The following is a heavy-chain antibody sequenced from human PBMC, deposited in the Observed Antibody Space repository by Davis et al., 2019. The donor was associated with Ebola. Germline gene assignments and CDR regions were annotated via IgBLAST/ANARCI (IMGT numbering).Heavy chain of an antibody. D-gene: IGHD4-11*01. J-gene: IGHJ4*02. V-gene: IGHV3-7*03. CDR3: ARHHYMRIDY. CDR2: INQDGSEK. CDR1: GFTFSGHW. Sequence: PGGSLRLSCAASGFTFSGHWMTWVRQAPGKGLEWVANINQDGSEKNYVDSVKGRFTISRDNANSSLYVYMNSLRGDDTAVYYCARHHYMRIDYWGQGSVVTVSS.